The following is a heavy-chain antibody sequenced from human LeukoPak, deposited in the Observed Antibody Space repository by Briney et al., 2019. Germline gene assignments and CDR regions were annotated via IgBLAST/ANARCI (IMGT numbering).Heavy chain of an antibody. CDR3: ARARYCSSTSCYAMRGIAVAGPFDY. D-gene: IGHD2-2*01. Sequence: PGGSLRLSCSASGFTFSNFAMHWVRQAPGKGLEYVSAISRNGDSTYYADSVKGRFTISRDNSKNTLYLQMSSLRTEDTAVYYCARARYCSSTSCYAMRGIAVAGPFDYWGQGTLVTVSS. CDR2: ISRNGDST. CDR1: GFTFSNFA. J-gene: IGHJ4*02. V-gene: IGHV3-64D*06.